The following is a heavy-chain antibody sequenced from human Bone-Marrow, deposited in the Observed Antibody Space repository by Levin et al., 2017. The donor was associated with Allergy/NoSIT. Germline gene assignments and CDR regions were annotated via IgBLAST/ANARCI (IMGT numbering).Heavy chain of an antibody. Sequence: KAGESLKISCKASGFGFGSDWIAWLRQMPGTGLELMGLIYPADSDIRYSPSFQGHVTISADTSIRTAYLQWSSLQASDTAVYYCARSMGRSYYFYDYALDGWGQGTTVTVSS. CDR3: ARSMGRSYYFYDYALDG. CDR2: IYPADSDI. V-gene: IGHV5-51*01. CDR1: GFGFGSDW. J-gene: IGHJ6*02. D-gene: IGHD1-26*01.